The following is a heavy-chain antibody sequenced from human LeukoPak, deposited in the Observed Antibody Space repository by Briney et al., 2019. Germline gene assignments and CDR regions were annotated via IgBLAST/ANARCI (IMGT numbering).Heavy chain of an antibody. CDR3: ARAGGRSWFDP. CDR1: GYSFTDKY. Sequence: GASVKVSCTASGYSFTDKYMHWVRQAPGQGLEWMGWINPNSGGTNYAQKFQGRVTMTTDTSMSTAYMELSRLTSDDTAVYYCARAGGRSWFDPWGQGTLVTVSS. V-gene: IGHV1-2*02. J-gene: IGHJ5*02. CDR2: INPNSGGT.